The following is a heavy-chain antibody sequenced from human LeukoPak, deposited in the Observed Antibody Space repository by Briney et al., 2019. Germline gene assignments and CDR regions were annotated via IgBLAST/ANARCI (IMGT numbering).Heavy chain of an antibody. CDR1: GGTFSSYA. J-gene: IGHJ5*02. V-gene: IGHV7-4-1*02. CDR3: ARGVTMIVVAPRFDP. D-gene: IGHD3-22*01. Sequence: ASVKVSCKASGGTFSSYAMNWVRQAPGQGLEWMGWINTNTGNPTYAQGFTGRFVFSLDTSVSTAYLQISSLKAEDTAVYYCARGVTMIVVAPRFDPWGQGTLVTVSS. CDR2: INTNTGNP.